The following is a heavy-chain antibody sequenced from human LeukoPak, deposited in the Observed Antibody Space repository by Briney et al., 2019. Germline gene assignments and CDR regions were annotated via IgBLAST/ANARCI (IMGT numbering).Heavy chain of an antibody. J-gene: IGHJ5*02. D-gene: IGHD2/OR15-2a*01. Sequence: ASVKVSCRASGGTFSSYAISWVRQAPGQGLEWMGGIIPIFGTANYAQKFQGRVTMTTDTSTSTAYMELRSLRSDDTAVYYCARVNIKWFDPWGQGTLVTVSS. CDR2: IIPIFGTA. CDR1: GGTFSSYA. V-gene: IGHV1-69*05. CDR3: ARVNIKWFDP.